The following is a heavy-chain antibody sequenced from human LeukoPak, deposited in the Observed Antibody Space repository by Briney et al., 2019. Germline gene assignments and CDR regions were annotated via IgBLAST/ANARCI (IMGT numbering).Heavy chain of an antibody. D-gene: IGHD6-13*01. CDR1: GGSISSYY. Sequence: SETLSPTCTVSGGSISSYYWSWIRQPPGKGLEWIGYIYYSGSTNYNPSLKSRVTISVDTSKNQFSLKLSSVTAADTAVYYCARVFGYSSSWYFFDPWGQGTLVTVSS. CDR3: ARVFGYSSSWYFFDP. J-gene: IGHJ5*02. CDR2: IYYSGST. V-gene: IGHV4-59*01.